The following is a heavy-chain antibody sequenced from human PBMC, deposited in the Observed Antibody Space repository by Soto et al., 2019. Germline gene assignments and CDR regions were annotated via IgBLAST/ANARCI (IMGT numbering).Heavy chain of an antibody. V-gene: IGHV4-34*01. D-gene: IGHD3-22*01. CDR1: GGSFSGYY. Sequence: SETLSLTCAVYGGSFSGYYWSWIRQPPGKGLEWIGEINHSGSTNYNPSLKSRVTISVDTSKNQFSLKLSSVTAADTAVYYCARCSRGYYYDIPLSMDVWGQGTTVTVS. CDR3: ARCSRGYYYDIPLSMDV. CDR2: INHSGST. J-gene: IGHJ6*02.